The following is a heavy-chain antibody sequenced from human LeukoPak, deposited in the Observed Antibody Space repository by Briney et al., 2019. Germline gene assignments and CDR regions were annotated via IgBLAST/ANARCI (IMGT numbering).Heavy chain of an antibody. Sequence: PGGSLRLSCAASGFTVSSNYMTWVRQAPGKGLEWVSVIYSGRTTSYADSVKGRFTISRDNSKNTLYLQMNGLRAEDTAVYYCARGGIVGGFYFDYWGQGTLVTVSS. CDR2: IYSGRTT. D-gene: IGHD1-26*01. CDR3: ARGGIVGGFYFDY. V-gene: IGHV3-53*01. CDR1: GFTVSSNY. J-gene: IGHJ4*02.